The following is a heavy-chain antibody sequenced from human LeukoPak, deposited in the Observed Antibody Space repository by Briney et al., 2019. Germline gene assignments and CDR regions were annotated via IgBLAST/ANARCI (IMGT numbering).Heavy chain of an antibody. V-gene: IGHV4-39*07. D-gene: IGHD4-17*01. CDR1: GGSIYTSSYY. J-gene: IGHJ4*02. CDR2: INHSGST. Sequence: SETLSLTCSVSGGSIYTSSYYWVWIRQPPGKGLEWIGEINHSGSTNYNPSLKSRVTISVDTSKNQFSLKLSSVTAADTAVYYCARASHDYGDYSHFDYWGQGTLVTVSS. CDR3: ARASHDYGDYSHFDY.